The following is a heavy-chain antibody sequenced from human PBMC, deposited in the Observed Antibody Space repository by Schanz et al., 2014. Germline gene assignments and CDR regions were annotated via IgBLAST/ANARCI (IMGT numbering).Heavy chain of an antibody. CDR2: ISAYNGNT. Sequence: QVQLVQSGAEVKKPGASVKVSCKASGYTFTSYGISWVRQAPGQGLEWMGWISAYNGNTKYPQKLQGRVTMTTDTSTSTAYMELMSLRSDDTAVYYCARDAADFYDILTEEDYWGQGTLXTVSS. CDR1: GYTFTSYG. J-gene: IGHJ4*02. V-gene: IGHV1-18*01. CDR3: ARDAADFYDILTEEDY. D-gene: IGHD3-9*01.